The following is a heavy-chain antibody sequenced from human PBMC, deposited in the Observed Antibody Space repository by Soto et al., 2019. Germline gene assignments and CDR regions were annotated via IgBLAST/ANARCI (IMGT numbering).Heavy chain of an antibody. V-gene: IGHV4-39*01. CDR3: ARHTPAISISDH. CDR1: GGSISSSSYY. D-gene: IGHD2-15*01. J-gene: IGHJ4*02. Sequence: PSETLSLTCTVSGGSISSSSYYWGWIRQPPGKGLEWIGSIYYSGSTYYNLSLKSRVTISVDTSKNRFSLKLSSVTAADTAVYFCARHTPAISISDHWGQGTLVTVS. CDR2: IYYSGST.